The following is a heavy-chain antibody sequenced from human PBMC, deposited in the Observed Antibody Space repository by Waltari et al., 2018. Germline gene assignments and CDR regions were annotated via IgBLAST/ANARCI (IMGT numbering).Heavy chain of an antibody. J-gene: IGHJ4*02. Sequence: QVQLQESGPGLVKPSETLSLTCAVSGYSISSGYYWGWIRQPPGKGLEWIGSIYHSGSTYYNPSLKSRVTISVDTSKNQFSLKLSSVTAADTAVYYCTRQIDVVLSPSGYWGQGTLVTVSS. CDR3: TRQIDVVLSPSGY. D-gene: IGHD3-22*01. CDR2: IYHSGST. CDR1: GYSISSGYY. V-gene: IGHV4-38-2*01.